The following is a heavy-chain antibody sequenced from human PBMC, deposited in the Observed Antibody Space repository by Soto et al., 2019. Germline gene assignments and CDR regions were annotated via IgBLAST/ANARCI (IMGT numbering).Heavy chain of an antibody. Sequence: EVQLVESGGALVQPGGSLRLSCAASGFTFSSYSLNWVRQAPGKGLEWISSIHSGAATIYYADSVRGRFTISRDNAKNSLYLQMNRPRDEDTAIYFCARSRGIFPQYYFDSWGQGTLVTVSS. J-gene: IGHJ4*02. V-gene: IGHV3-48*02. D-gene: IGHD3-3*01. CDR1: GFTFSSYS. CDR3: ARSRGIFPQYYFDS. CDR2: IHSGAATI.